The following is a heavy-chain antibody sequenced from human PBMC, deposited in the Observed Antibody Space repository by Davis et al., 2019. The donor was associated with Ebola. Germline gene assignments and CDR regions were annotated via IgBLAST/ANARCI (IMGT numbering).Heavy chain of an antibody. CDR3: ARDLDCTTGVCQREADY. D-gene: IGHD2-8*01. J-gene: IGHJ4*02. CDR1: GYTFTNYG. V-gene: IGHV1-18*01. CDR2: INVYNGNT. Sequence: AASVTVSCKASGYTFTNYGINWVRQAPGHGLEWMGWINVYNGNTNYAQKLQGRVTMTTDTSTNTAYMELRSLRSDDTAVYYCARDLDCTTGVCQREADYWGQGTLVTVSS.